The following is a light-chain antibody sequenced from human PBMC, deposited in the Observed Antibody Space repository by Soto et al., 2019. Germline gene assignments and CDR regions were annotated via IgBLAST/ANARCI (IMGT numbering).Light chain of an antibody. V-gene: IGLV2-14*01. CDR3: SSYTTSSTLVV. Sequence: QAVVTQPASVSGSPGQSITISCTGTSSDVGSYNYVSWYQQHPGKAPKLMIYEVSNRPSGVSSRFSGSKSGNTASLTISGLQAEDEADYYCSSYTTSSTLVVFGGGTKLTVL. J-gene: IGLJ2*01. CDR2: EVS. CDR1: SSDVGSYNY.